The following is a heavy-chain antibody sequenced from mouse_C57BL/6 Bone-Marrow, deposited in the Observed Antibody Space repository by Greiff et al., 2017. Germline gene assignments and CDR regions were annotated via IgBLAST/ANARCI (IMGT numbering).Heavy chain of an antibody. D-gene: IGHD2-14*01. J-gene: IGHJ1*03. CDR2: ISSGGDYI. V-gene: IGHV5-9-1*02. Sequence: DVMLVESGEGLVKPGGSLKLSCAASGFTFSSYAMSWVRQTPEKRLEWVAYISSGGDYIYYADPVKGRFTISRDNARNTLYLQMSSLKSEDTAMYYCTRGVPSFLFDVWGTGTTVTVSS. CDR1: GFTFSSYA. CDR3: TRGVPSFLFDV.